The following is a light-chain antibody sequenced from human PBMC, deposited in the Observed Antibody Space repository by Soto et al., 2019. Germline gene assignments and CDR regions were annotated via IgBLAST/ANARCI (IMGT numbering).Light chain of an antibody. Sequence: IQMTQSPPSLSASVGDRVTITCRASHSISSYLNWYQQKPGKAPKLLIYGASSLQSGVPSRFSGSGSGTAFTLTTISLHPEDFALDYCHQSFSIPFTFGPGTKVDIK. CDR3: HQSFSIPFT. V-gene: IGKV1-39*01. CDR1: HSISSY. CDR2: GAS. J-gene: IGKJ3*01.